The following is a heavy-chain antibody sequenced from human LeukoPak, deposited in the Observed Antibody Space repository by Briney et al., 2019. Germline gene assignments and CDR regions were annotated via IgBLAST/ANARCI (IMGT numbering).Heavy chain of an antibody. CDR3: ASAPSRSLGEFHFDY. V-gene: IGHV4-59*12. Sequence: PSETLSLTCTVSGGSISSYYWSWIRQPPGKGLEWIGYISYSGFTNYNPSLKSRVTISLDTSKNQFSLKLSSVTAADTAVYYCASAPSRSLGEFHFDYWGQGTLVTVSS. CDR1: GGSISSYY. D-gene: IGHD3-16*01. CDR2: ISYSGFT. J-gene: IGHJ4*02.